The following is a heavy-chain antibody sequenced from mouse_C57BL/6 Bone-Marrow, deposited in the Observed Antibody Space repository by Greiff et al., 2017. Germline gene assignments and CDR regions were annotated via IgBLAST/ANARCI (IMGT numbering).Heavy chain of an antibody. CDR3: AGNWRGVWYFDV. CDR1: GYTFTDYY. CDR2: INPNNGGT. D-gene: IGHD4-1*01. V-gene: IGHV1-26*01. J-gene: IGHJ1*03. Sequence: EVQLQQSGPELVKPGASVKISCKASGYTFTDYYMHWVKQSHGTSLEWIGDINPNNGGTSYNQKFKGKATLTVDKSSSTAYMELRSLTSEDSAVYDGAGNWRGVWYFDVWGTGTTVTGSS.